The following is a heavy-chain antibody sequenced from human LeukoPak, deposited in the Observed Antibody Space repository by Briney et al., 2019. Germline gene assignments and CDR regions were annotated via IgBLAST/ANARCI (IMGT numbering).Heavy chain of an antibody. V-gene: IGHV4-34*01. Sequence: SETPSLTCAVYGGSFSGYYWSWIRQPPGKGLEWIGEINHSGSTNYIPSLKSRVIISVDTSKNQFSLRLSSVTAADTAVYYCARGLVGSTRGLIDYWGQGTLVTVSS. CDR2: INHSGST. J-gene: IGHJ4*02. D-gene: IGHD1-26*01. CDR1: GGSFSGYY. CDR3: ARGLVGSTRGLIDY.